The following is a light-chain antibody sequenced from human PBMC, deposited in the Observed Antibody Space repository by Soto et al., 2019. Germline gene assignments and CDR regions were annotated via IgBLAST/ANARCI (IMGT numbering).Light chain of an antibody. V-gene: IGLV2-14*01. CDR1: NSDIGRYKF. J-gene: IGLJ2*01. Sequence: QSALTQPASVSGSPGQSITISCTGTNSDIGRYKFVSWFQQHPGKAPKLMIFEGTNRPSGVSNRFSGSKSGNTASLTISGLRAEDEAIYFCSSSTNTNTLVIFGGGTQLTVL. CDR3: SSSTNTNTLVI. CDR2: EGT.